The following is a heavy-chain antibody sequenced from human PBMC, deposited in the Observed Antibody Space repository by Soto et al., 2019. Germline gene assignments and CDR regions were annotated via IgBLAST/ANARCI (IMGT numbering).Heavy chain of an antibody. J-gene: IGHJ6*02. CDR2: IIPIFGTA. Sequence: ASVNVSFKASGGTFSSYAIGWVRQAPGQGLEWMGGIIPIFGTANYAQKFQGRVTITADGSTSTAYMELSSLRSEDTAVYYCAREEGTIVVVPAANNYYYYYGMDVWGQGTTVTVSS. CDR1: GGTFSSYA. CDR3: AREEGTIVVVPAANNYYYYYGMDV. D-gene: IGHD2-2*01. V-gene: IGHV1-69*01.